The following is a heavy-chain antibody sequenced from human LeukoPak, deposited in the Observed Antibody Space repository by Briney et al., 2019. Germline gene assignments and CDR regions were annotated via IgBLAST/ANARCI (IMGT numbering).Heavy chain of an antibody. D-gene: IGHD2-15*01. CDR3: AKAGEVVVVAARGDY. Sequence: GGSLRLSCAASGFTFSSYAMSWVRQAPGKGLEWVSAISGSGGSTYYADSVKGRFTISRDNSKNTLYLQMNSLRAEDTAVYHCAKAGEVVVVAARGDYWGQGTLVTVSS. CDR1: GFTFSSYA. J-gene: IGHJ4*02. V-gene: IGHV3-23*01. CDR2: ISGSGGST.